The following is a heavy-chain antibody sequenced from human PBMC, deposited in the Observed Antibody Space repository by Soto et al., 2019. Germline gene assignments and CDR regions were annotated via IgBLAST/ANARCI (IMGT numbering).Heavy chain of an antibody. CDR3: VRGDDRVD. V-gene: IGHV3-21*01. CDR1: GFIFSSFT. CDR2: ISKSSSLI. D-gene: IGHD1-1*01. Sequence: GGSLRLSCVGSGFIFSSFTMTWVRQAPGMGLQYLASISKSSSLIYYADSVRGRFIISRDNSKDSVFLQMYSLRAKDTAMYYCVRGDDRVDWGQGTLVTVSS. J-gene: IGHJ4*02.